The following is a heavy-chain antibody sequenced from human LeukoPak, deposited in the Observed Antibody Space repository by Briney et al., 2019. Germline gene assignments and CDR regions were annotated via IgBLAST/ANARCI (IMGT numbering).Heavy chain of an antibody. CDR2: IKSDGSKT. J-gene: IGHJ3*02. Sequence: GGSLRLSCAASGFTFSSYWMHWVRQAPGKGLVWVSRIKSDGSKTSYADSVKGRFTISRDNAKSTLYLQMNSLRAEDTAVYYCAREGRILTGLDAFDIWGQGTMVTVSS. D-gene: IGHD3-9*01. V-gene: IGHV3-74*01. CDR1: GFTFSSYW. CDR3: AREGRILTGLDAFDI.